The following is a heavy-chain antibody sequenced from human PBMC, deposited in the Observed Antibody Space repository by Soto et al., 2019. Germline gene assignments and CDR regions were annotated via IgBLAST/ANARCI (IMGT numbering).Heavy chain of an antibody. CDR2: IYYSGST. D-gene: IGHD2-8*01. CDR1: GGSISSYY. V-gene: IGHV4-59*08. CDR3: ARGPAPRWDIVLIRWFDP. Sequence: SETLSLTCTVSGGSISSYYWSWIRQPPGKGLEWIGYIYYSGSTNYNPSLKSRVTISVDTSKNQFSLKLSSVTAADTAVYYCARGPAPRWDIVLIRWFDPWGQGTLVTVS. J-gene: IGHJ5*02.